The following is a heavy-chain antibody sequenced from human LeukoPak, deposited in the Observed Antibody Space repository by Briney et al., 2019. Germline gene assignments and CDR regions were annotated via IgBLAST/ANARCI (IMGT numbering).Heavy chain of an antibody. D-gene: IGHD6-6*01. J-gene: IGHJ4*02. Sequence: SETLSVTCTVSGGSISSDSYYWSWIRQPAGKGLEWIGRISLSGSTNYNPSLKSRVTISVDTSKNQFSLSLSSVTAADTAAYYCARDYRDSSSGYWGQGTLVTVSS. CDR1: GGSISSDSYY. CDR2: ISLSGST. CDR3: ARDYRDSSSGY. V-gene: IGHV4-61*02.